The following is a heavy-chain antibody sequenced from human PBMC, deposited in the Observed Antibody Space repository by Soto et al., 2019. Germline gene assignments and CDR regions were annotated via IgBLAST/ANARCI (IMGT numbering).Heavy chain of an antibody. D-gene: IGHD2-8*02. CDR1: GYTFTIYY. Sequence: ASLKVSCKASGYTFTIYYMHWVRQAPGQGLEWMGIINPSGGSTSYAQKFQGRVTMTRDTSTSTVYMELSSLRSEDTAVYYRARGKYFPSVVYAFDIWGQGTMVTVSS. V-gene: IGHV1-46*01. J-gene: IGHJ3*02. CDR2: INPSGGST. CDR3: ARGKYFPSVVYAFDI.